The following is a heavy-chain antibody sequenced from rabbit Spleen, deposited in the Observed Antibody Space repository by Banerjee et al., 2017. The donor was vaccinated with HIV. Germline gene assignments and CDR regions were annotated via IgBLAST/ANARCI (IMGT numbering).Heavy chain of an antibody. CDR2: IYTGSGST. CDR3: VRARPYPFVL. Sequence: QSLEESGGDLVKPEGSLTLTCTASGFSFSSSYYMCWVRQAPGKGLEWIGSIYTGSGSTWYASWVNGRFTISNPSSPTVTLQMTSLTAADTATYFCVRARPYPFVLWGQGTLVTVS. J-gene: IGHJ4*01. CDR1: GFSFSSSYY. V-gene: IGHV1S40*01. D-gene: IGHD1-1*01.